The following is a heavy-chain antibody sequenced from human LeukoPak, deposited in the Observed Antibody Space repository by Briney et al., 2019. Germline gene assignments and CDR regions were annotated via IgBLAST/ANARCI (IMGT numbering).Heavy chain of an antibody. CDR3: ASSNDFWSGYSVDAFDV. CDR1: GGSISSSSYY. Sequence: PSETLSLTCTVSGGSISSSSYYWGWIRQPPGKGLEWIGSIYYSGSTYYNPSLKSRVTISVDTSKNQFSLKLSSVTAADTAVYYCASSNDFWSGYSVDAFDVWGQGTMVTVSS. J-gene: IGHJ3*01. D-gene: IGHD3-3*01. CDR2: IYYSGST. V-gene: IGHV4-39*07.